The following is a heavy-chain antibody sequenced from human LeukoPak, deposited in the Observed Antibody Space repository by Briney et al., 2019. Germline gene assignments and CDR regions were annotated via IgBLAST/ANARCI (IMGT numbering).Heavy chain of an antibody. Sequence: GGSLRLSCAASGFTFSSYEMNWVRQAPGKGLEWVSFISSRGITIYYADSVRGRFAISRDNAKNSLYLQMNSLGAEDTAVYYCAKDSKYYYDSRGYSYFDYWGQGTLVTVSS. CDR3: AKDSKYYYDSRGYSYFDY. J-gene: IGHJ4*02. V-gene: IGHV3-48*03. D-gene: IGHD3-22*01. CDR1: GFTFSSYE. CDR2: ISSRGITI.